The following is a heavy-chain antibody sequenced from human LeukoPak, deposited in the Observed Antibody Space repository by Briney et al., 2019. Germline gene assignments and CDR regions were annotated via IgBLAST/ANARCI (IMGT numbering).Heavy chain of an antibody. D-gene: IGHD3-22*01. J-gene: IGHJ3*02. CDR3: ARARYYYDSSGYPYDAFDI. V-gene: IGHV1-2*02. CDR1: GYTFTGYY. CDR2: INPNSGGT. Sequence: GASVKVSCKASGYTFTGYYMHWVRQAPGQGLEWMGWINPNSGGTNYAQKFQGRVTMTRDTSISRAYMELSRLRSDDTAVYYCARARYYYDSSGYPYDAFDIWGQGTMVTVSS.